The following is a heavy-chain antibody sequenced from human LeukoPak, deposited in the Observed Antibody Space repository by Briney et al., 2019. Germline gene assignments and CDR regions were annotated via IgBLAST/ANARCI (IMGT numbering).Heavy chain of an antibody. Sequence: GASVKVSCKASGYTFTSYGISWVRQAPGQGLEWMGWISAYNGNTNYAQKLQGRVTMTTDTSTSTAYMELRSLRSDDTAVYYCARGPMAAATYYYYYYMDVWGKGPRSPSP. CDR2: ISAYNGNT. CDR3: ARGPMAAATYYYYYYMDV. J-gene: IGHJ6*03. CDR1: GYTFTSYG. V-gene: IGHV1-18*01. D-gene: IGHD2-15*01.